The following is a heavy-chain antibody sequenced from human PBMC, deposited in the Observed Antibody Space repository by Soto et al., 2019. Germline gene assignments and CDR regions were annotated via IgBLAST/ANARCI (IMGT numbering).Heavy chain of an antibody. J-gene: IGHJ5*02. CDR1: GFTFSSYA. CDR3: AKDQVAAAGTRSDDYNWFDP. D-gene: IGHD6-13*01. CDR2: ISGSGGST. V-gene: IGHV3-23*01. Sequence: EVQLLESGGGLVQPGGSLRLSCAASGFTFSSYAMSWVRQAPGKGLEWVSAISGSGGSTYYADSVKGRFTISRDNSKNTLYLQMNSLRAEDTAVYYCAKDQVAAAGTRSDDYNWFDPWGQGTLVTVSS.